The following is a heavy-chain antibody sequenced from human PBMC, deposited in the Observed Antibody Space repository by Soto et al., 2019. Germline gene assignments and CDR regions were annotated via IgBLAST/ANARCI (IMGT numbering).Heavy chain of an antibody. J-gene: IGHJ4*02. CDR1: GYTFSNYG. CDR2: ISGYNGDT. V-gene: IGHV1-18*01. CDR3: ARSLGSGTGFDY. D-gene: IGHD3-10*01. Sequence: QVQLVQSAAEVKKPGASVKVSCKASGYTFSNYGISWVRQAPGQGLEWTAWISGYNGDTKNAQSLQGRVTVTTDTSTRTLYMELRSLRSYDTAIYYCARSLGSGTGFDYWGQGTLVTVSS.